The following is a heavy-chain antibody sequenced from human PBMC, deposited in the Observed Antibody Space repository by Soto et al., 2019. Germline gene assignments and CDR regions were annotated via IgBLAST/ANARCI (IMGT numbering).Heavy chain of an antibody. CDR3: ARAVGQLWLISDY. CDR1: GFTFSSYW. CDR2: IKHDGSES. D-gene: IGHD5-18*01. J-gene: IGHJ4*02. Sequence: GSLRLSCAASGFTFSSYWMTWVRQAPGKALEWLANIKHDGSESNYVDSVKGRFTISRDNAKNSLYLQMNSLRAEDTAVYYCARAVGQLWLISDYWGQGTLVTVSS. V-gene: IGHV3-7*02.